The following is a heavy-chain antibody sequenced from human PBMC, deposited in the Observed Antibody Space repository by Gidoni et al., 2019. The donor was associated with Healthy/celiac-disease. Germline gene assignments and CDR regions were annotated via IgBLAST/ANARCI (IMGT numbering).Heavy chain of an antibody. CDR1: GFTFSSYA. V-gene: IGHV3-23*01. CDR3: AKDHPYELRRNDYGDYFDY. D-gene: IGHD4-17*01. J-gene: IGHJ4*02. CDR2: ISGSGGST. Sequence: EVQLLESGGGLVQPGGSLRLSCAASGFTFSSYAMSWVRQAPGKGLEWVSAISGSGGSTYYADSVKGRFTISRDNSKNTLYLQMNSLRAEDTAVYYCAKDHPYELRRNDYGDYFDYWGQGTLVTVSS.